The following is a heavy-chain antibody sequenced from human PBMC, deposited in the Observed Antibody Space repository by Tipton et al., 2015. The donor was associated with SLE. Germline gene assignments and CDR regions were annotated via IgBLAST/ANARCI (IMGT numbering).Heavy chain of an antibody. CDR3: ARNSDAFDI. Sequence: LRLSCTVSGGSISSSSYYWGWIRQPPGKGLEWIGEINHSGSTNYNPSLKSRVTISVDTSKNQFSLKLSSVTAADTAVYYCARNSDAFDIWDQGTMVTVSS. CDR2: INHSGST. CDR1: GGSISSSSYY. J-gene: IGHJ3*02. D-gene: IGHD4-23*01. V-gene: IGHV4-39*07.